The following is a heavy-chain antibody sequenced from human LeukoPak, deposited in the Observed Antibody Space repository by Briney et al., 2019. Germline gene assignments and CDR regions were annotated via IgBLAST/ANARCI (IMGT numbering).Heavy chain of an antibody. CDR2: IYYSGST. Sequence: SETLSLTCTVSGGSINSYYWSWIRQPPGKGLEWIGYIYYSGSTNYNPSLKSRVTISVDTSKNQFSLKLSSVTAADTAVYYCARVYSGSYYCLDYWGQGALVTVSS. J-gene: IGHJ4*02. CDR1: GGSINSYY. CDR3: ARVYSGSYYCLDY. V-gene: IGHV4-59*08. D-gene: IGHD1-26*01.